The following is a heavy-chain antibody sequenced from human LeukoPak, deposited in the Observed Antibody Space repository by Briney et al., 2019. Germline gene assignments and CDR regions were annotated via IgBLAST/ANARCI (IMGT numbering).Heavy chain of an antibody. Sequence: ASVKVSCKASGYIFTGYYMHWVRQAPGQGLEWMGWINPNSGGTNYAQKFQGRVTMTRDTSISTAYMELSRLRSDDTAVYYCARDVSYYDILTGYRWFDPWGQGTLVTVSS. V-gene: IGHV1-2*02. CDR3: ARDVSYYDILTGYRWFDP. D-gene: IGHD3-9*01. J-gene: IGHJ5*02. CDR2: INPNSGGT. CDR1: GYIFTGYY.